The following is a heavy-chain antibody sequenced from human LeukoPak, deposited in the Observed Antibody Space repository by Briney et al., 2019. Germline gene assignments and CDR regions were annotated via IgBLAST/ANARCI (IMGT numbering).Heavy chain of an antibody. V-gene: IGHV3-53*01. CDR3: ARRTVGYCTNGVCYRYYYYGMDV. CDR1: GFTVSSNY. J-gene: IGHJ6*02. Sequence: PGGSLRLSCAASGFTVSSNYMSWVRQAPGKGLEWVSVIYSGGSTYYADSVKGRFTISRDNSKNTLYLQMNSLRAEDTAVCYCARRTVGYCTNGVCYRYYYYGMDVWGQGTTVTVSS. CDR2: IYSGGST. D-gene: IGHD2-8*01.